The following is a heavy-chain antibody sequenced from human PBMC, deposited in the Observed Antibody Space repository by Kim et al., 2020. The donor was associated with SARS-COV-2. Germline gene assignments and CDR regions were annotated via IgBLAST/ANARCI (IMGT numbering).Heavy chain of an antibody. J-gene: IGHJ4*02. D-gene: IGHD3-16*01. CDR3: TRVLWPRLIDY. Sequence: GGSLRLSCAASGFTFNDYYMAWVRQAPGKGLEWVGLIRNKANNYYSEYDASVIGRFTVSRDDSSNSLYLQMNSLTTEDTAVYYCTRVLWPRLIDYGGQGTLVTVSS. CDR2: IRNKANNYYS. CDR1: GFTFNDYY. V-gene: IGHV3-72*01.